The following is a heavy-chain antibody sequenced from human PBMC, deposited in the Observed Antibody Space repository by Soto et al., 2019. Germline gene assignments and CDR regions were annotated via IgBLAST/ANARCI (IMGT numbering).Heavy chain of an antibody. Sequence: QVQLVESEGGVVQPGRSLRLSCAASGFTFSSYGMHWVRQAPGKGLEWVAVIWYDGSNKYYADSVKGRFTISRDNSKNTLYLQMNSLRAEDTAVYYCARDLVRFGELSEYYFDYWGQGTLVTVSS. D-gene: IGHD3-10*01. CDR3: ARDLVRFGELSEYYFDY. J-gene: IGHJ4*02. CDR1: GFTFSSYG. CDR2: IWYDGSNK. V-gene: IGHV3-33*01.